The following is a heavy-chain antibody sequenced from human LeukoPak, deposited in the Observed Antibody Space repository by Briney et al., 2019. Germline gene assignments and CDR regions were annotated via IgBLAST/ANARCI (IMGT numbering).Heavy chain of an antibody. J-gene: IGHJ5*02. CDR3: ARERRAVRLQVTSENWFDP. CDR2: TYYRSKWYN. V-gene: IGHV6-1*01. CDR1: GDSVSSNSAA. Sequence: SQTLSLTCAISGDSVSSNSAAWNWIRQSPSRGLEWLGRTYYRSKWYNDYAVSVKSRITINPDTSKNQFSLQLNSVTPEDTAVYYCARERRAVRLQVTSENWFDPWGQGTLVTVSS. D-gene: IGHD4-23*01.